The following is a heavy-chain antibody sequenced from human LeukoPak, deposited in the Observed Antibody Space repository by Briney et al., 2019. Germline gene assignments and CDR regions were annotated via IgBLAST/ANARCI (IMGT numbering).Heavy chain of an antibody. V-gene: IGHV4-30-2*01. D-gene: IGHD6-13*01. Sequence: SQTLSLTCTVSGDSISTDGYSWSWIRQPPGKGLEWVGYIYHSGSTYYNPSLKSRTTISVDRSKNQFSLKLSSVTAADTAVYYCARHSGSGIAAAARGRYFDYWGQGTLVTVSS. CDR3: ARHSGSGIAAAARGRYFDY. CDR1: GDSISTDGYS. CDR2: IYHSGST. J-gene: IGHJ4*02.